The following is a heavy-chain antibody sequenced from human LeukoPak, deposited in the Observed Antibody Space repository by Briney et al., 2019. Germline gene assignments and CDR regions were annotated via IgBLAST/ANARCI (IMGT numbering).Heavy chain of an antibody. D-gene: IGHD2/OR15-2a*01. CDR3: ARDVTSSFDS. J-gene: IGHJ5*01. Sequence: ASVTVSCKASGYTFISCGISWVRQASGQGLEWMGWISAYNGNTNYAQKLQGRVTMTTDTSTSTAYMELRSLRSDDTAVYYCARDVTSSFDSWGQGTLVTVSS. CDR2: ISAYNGNT. V-gene: IGHV1-18*01. CDR1: GYTFISCG.